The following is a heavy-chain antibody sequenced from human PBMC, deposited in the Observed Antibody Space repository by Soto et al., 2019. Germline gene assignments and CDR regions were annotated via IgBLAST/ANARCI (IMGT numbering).Heavy chain of an antibody. Sequence: QVQLVQSGAEVKKPGSSVTVSCKASGGTFGNSAISWVRQAPGQGLEWMGGIMPIFPTPDYAQKFQGRLTITPPESTTTPYMELTSLISADTAAYSSARDKDPQQIGGNYYSGMDVWGQRTTVTV. V-gene: IGHV1-69*05. D-gene: IGHD2-15*01. J-gene: IGHJ6*02. CDR2: IMPIFPTP. CDR1: GGTFGNSA. CDR3: ARDKDPQQIGGNYYSGMDV.